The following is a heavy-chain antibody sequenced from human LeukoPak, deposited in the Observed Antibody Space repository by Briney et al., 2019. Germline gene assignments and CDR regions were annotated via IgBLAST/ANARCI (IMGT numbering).Heavy chain of an antibody. CDR2: FDPEDGET. D-gene: IGHD1-14*01. CDR3: ATTNLPYYGMDV. V-gene: IGHV1-24*01. Sequence: ASVKVSCKVSGYTLTEVSMHWVRQAPGKRLEWMGGFDPEDGETIYTQKFQGRVTMTEDTSTDTAYMELSSLRSEDTAVYYCATTNLPYYGMDVWGQGTTVTVSS. J-gene: IGHJ6*02. CDR1: GYTLTEVS.